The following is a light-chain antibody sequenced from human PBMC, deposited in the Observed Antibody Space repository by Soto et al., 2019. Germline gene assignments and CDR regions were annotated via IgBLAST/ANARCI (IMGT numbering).Light chain of an antibody. CDR3: GTWDDSLSARV. CDR2: DNN. Sequence: QSVLTQPPSVSAAPGQKVTISCSGSSSNIANNYVSWYQQFPGTAPKLLIYDNNKRPSGIPDRFSGSKSGTSATLGITGLQTGDEADYYCGTWDDSLSARVFGEGTKLTVL. V-gene: IGLV1-51*01. CDR1: SSNIANNY. J-gene: IGLJ3*02.